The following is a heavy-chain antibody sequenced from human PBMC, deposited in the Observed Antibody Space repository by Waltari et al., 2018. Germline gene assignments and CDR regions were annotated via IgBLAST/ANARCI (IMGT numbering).Heavy chain of an antibody. J-gene: IGHJ4*02. CDR2: IIPILGIA. D-gene: IGHD1-20*01. CDR1: GGTFSSYA. V-gene: IGHV1-69*04. Sequence: QVQLVQSGAEVKKPGSSVKVSCKASGGTFSSYAITWVRRAPGQGLEWMGGIIPILGIANYAQKFQGRVTITADESTSTAYMELSSLRSEDTAVYYCARITGTTGSSFDYWGQGTLVTVSS. CDR3: ARITGTTGSSFDY.